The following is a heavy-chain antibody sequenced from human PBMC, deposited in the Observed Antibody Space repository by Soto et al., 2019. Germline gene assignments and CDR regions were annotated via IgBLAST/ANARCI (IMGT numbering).Heavy chain of an antibody. CDR3: ASDRDDSSGYYRDDY. J-gene: IGHJ4*02. D-gene: IGHD3-22*01. CDR2: ISYDGSNK. CDR1: GFTFSSYA. Sequence: PGGSLRLSCAASGFTFSSYAMHWVRQAPGKGLEWVAVISYDGSNKYYADSVKGRFTISRDNSKNTLYLQMNSLRAEDTAVYYCASDRDDSSGYYRDDYWGQGTLVTVSS. V-gene: IGHV3-30-3*01.